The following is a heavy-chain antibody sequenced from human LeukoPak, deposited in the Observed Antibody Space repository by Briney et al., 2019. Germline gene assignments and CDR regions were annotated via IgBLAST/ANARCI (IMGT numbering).Heavy chain of an antibody. CDR2: ISPYNGGT. CDR3: ARVAYETVVFSFGA. D-gene: IGHD3-22*01. Sequence: ASVKVSCKASGYTFTDYYMHWVRQAPGQGLEWMGWISPYNGGTNYAQKFQGRVTMTRDTSISTAYMELSRLKSDDTAVYYCARVAYETVVFSFGAGCQGTVVTVSS. CDR1: GYTFTDYY. V-gene: IGHV1-2*02. J-gene: IGHJ5*02.